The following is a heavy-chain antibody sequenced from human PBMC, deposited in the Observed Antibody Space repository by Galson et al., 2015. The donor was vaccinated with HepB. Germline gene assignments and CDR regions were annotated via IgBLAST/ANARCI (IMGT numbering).Heavy chain of an antibody. Sequence: ETLSLTCTVSGGSISSSSYYWGWIRQPPGKGLEWIGSIYYSGSTYYNPSLKSRVTISVDTSKNQFSLKLSSVTAADTAMYYCARDSPITTPDYFDYWGQGTLVTVSS. V-gene: IGHV4-39*07. J-gene: IGHJ4*02. CDR2: IYYSGST. D-gene: IGHD3-22*01. CDR1: GGSISSSSYY. CDR3: ARDSPITTPDYFDY.